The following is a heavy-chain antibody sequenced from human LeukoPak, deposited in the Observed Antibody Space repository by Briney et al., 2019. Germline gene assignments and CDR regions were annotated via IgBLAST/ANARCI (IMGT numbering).Heavy chain of an antibody. J-gene: IGHJ5*02. CDR2: INHSGST. CDR3: ARGFYYGSGSYINWFDP. D-gene: IGHD3-10*01. Sequence: SETLSLTCAVYGGSFSGYYWSWIRQPPGKGLEWIGEINHSGSTNYNPSLKSRVTISVDTSKNQFSLKLSSVTAADTAVYYCARGFYYGSGSYINWFDPWGQGTLVTVPS. CDR1: GGSFSGYY. V-gene: IGHV4-34*01.